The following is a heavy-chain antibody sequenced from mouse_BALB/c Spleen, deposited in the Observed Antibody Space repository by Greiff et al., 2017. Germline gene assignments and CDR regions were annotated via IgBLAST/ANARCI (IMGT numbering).Heavy chain of an antibody. CDR2: INPYNDGT. J-gene: IGHJ4*01. D-gene: IGHD4-1*01. Sequence: VQLQQSGPELVKPGASVKMSCKASGYTFTSYVMHWVKQKPGQGLEWIGYINPYNDGTKYNEKFKGKATLTSDKSSSTAYMELSSLTSEDSAVYYCAREANWDYCAMDYWGQGTSVTVSS. CDR1: GYTFTSYV. V-gene: IGHV1-14*01. CDR3: AREANWDYCAMDY.